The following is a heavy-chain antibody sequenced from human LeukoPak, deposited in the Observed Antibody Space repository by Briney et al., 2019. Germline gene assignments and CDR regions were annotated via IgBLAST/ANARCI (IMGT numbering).Heavy chain of an antibody. D-gene: IGHD6-19*01. J-gene: IGHJ4*02. CDR2: ISSSGSTI. V-gene: IGHV3-11*04. CDR1: GFTFSDYY. Sequence: GGSLRLSCAASGFTFSDYYMSWIRQAPGKGLEWVSYISSSGSTIYYAESVKGRFTISRDNAKNSLYLQRNSLRAEDTAVYYCARDPDSSGWYFYWGQGTLVTVSS. CDR3: ARDPDSSGWYFY.